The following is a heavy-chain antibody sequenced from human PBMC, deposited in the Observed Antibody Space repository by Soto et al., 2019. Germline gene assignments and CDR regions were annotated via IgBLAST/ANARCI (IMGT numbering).Heavy chain of an antibody. CDR1: GYTFTSYG. D-gene: IGHD6-13*01. J-gene: IGHJ5*02. V-gene: IGHV1-18*01. Sequence: GASVKVSCKASGYTFTSYGISWVRQAPGQGLEWMGWISAYNGNTNYAQKLQGRVTMTTDTSTSTAYMELRSLRSDDTAVYYCATHSEAGYSSSCYSWFDPWGQGTLVTVSS. CDR2: ISAYNGNT. CDR3: ATHSEAGYSSSCYSWFDP.